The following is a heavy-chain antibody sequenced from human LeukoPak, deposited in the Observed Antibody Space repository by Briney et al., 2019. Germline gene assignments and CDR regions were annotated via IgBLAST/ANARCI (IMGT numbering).Heavy chain of an antibody. Sequence: MASETLSLTCTVSGGSISSSSYYWGWIRQPPGKGLEWIGSIYYSGSTYYNPSLKSRVTISVDTSKNQFSLKLSSVTAADTAVYYCAIGWDFGYSYGSYFDYWGQGTLVTVSS. D-gene: IGHD5-18*01. V-gene: IGHV4-39*07. CDR2: IYYSGST. CDR1: GGSISSSSYY. J-gene: IGHJ4*02. CDR3: AIGWDFGYSYGSYFDY.